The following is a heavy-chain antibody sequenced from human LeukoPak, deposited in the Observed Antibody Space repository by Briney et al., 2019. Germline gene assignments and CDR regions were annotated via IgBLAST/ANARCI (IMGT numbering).Heavy chain of an antibody. CDR2: IWNDGSNN. CDR1: GFTFSHYG. Sequence: PERSLRLSCAASGFTFSHYGMHWVRQAPGKGLEWVAVIWNDGSNNYYADSVKGRFTISRDNSKNTLYLQMNSLRAEDTAVYYCAKDARRGFDYSNSLEYWGQGTLVTVSS. D-gene: IGHD4-11*01. V-gene: IGHV3-33*06. CDR3: AKDARRGFDYSNSLEY. J-gene: IGHJ4*02.